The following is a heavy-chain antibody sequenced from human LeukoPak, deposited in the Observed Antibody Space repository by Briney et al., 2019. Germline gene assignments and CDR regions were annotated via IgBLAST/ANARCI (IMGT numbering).Heavy chain of an antibody. CDR3: ARDSLRRYSYGRNWFDP. CDR1: GYTFTGYY. Sequence: ASVKVSCKASGYTFTGYYMHWVRQAPGQGLEWMGWINPNSGGTNYAQKFQGRVTMTRDTSISTAYMELSRLRSDDTAVYYCARDSLRRYSYGRNWFDPWGQGTLVTVSS. CDR2: INPNSGGT. J-gene: IGHJ5*02. D-gene: IGHD5-18*01. V-gene: IGHV1-2*02.